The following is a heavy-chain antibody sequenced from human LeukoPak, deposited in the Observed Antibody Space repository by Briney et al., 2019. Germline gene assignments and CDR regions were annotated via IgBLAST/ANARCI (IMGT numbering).Heavy chain of an antibody. Sequence: SVKVSCKASGGTFSSYAISWVRQAPGQGLEWMGGIIPIFGTANYAQKFQGRVTITADKSTSTAYMELSSLRSEDTAVYYCARARIAARLFGDAFDIWGQGTMVTVSS. V-gene: IGHV1-69*06. CDR2: IIPIFGTA. CDR1: GGTFSSYA. J-gene: IGHJ3*02. D-gene: IGHD6-6*01. CDR3: ARARIAARLFGDAFDI.